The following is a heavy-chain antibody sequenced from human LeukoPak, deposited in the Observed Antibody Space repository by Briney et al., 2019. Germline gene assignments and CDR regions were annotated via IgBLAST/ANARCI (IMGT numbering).Heavy chain of an antibody. CDR1: GFTFSSYG. V-gene: IGHV3-33*01. D-gene: IGHD3-9*01. Sequence: GRSLRLSCAASGFTFSSYGMHWVRQAPGKGLEWVAVIWDDGNSQDYADSVKGRFTISRDNSKNTLYLQMNGLRADDTAVYYCASTLYDIMTGTYGLDVWGKGTTVTVSS. CDR3: ASTLYDIMTGTYGLDV. J-gene: IGHJ6*04. CDR2: IWDDGNSQ.